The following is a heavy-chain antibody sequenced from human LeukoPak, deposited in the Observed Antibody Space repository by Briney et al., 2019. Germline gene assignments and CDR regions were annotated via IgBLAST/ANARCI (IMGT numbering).Heavy chain of an antibody. V-gene: IGHV5-51*01. CDR2: IYPGDSDT. CDR3: ARGSSSWYDAFDI. CDR1: GYSFTSYW. J-gene: IGHJ3*02. D-gene: IGHD6-13*01. Sequence: GESLKISCKGSGYSFTSYWIGWVRQMPGKGLEWMGIIYPGDSDTRYSPSFQGQVTISADKSISTAYLQWSSLKASDTAMYYCARGSSSWYDAFDIWAKGQWSPSLQ.